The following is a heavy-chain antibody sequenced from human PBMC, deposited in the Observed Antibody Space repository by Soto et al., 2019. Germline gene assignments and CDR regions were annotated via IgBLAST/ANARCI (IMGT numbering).Heavy chain of an antibody. V-gene: IGHV3-53*01. D-gene: IGHD5-12*01. Sequence: EVQVVESGGGLIQPGGSLRLSCEVSGFSVTANYMSWVRQAPEKGLEWVSVIYSGGSTYYVDSVKGRFSISRDLSKNTLYLQMHSLRAEDTAVYYCHGYGYWGQGTLVTVSS. CDR1: GFSVTANY. CDR3: HGYGY. CDR2: IYSGGST. J-gene: IGHJ4*02.